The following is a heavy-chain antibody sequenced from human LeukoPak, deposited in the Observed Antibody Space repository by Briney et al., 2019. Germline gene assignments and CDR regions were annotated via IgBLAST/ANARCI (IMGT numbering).Heavy chain of an antibody. Sequence: SETLSLTCTVSGGSISSYYWSWIRQPPGKGLEWIGYIYTSGSTNYNPSLKSRVTISVDTSKNQFSLKLSSVTAADTAVYYCARLTTSSHCTNGVCYYSRWFDPWGQGTLVTVSS. CDR3: ARLTTSSHCTNGVCYYSRWFDP. V-gene: IGHV4-4*09. CDR1: GGSISSYY. J-gene: IGHJ5*02. D-gene: IGHD2-8*01. CDR2: IYTSGST.